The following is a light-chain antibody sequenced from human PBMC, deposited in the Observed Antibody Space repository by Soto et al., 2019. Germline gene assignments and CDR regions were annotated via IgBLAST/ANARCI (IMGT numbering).Light chain of an antibody. CDR1: SNEVGSYYP. J-gene: IGLJ1*01. Sequence: QSVLTQPASVSGSPGQSITISCSGTSNEVGSYYPVSWYQHHPGRAHQLIIYEDIKRPSGVSDRFYASMSGNTASLTISGLQADDEADYFCCSYAGRNTPYVFGTGTK. CDR2: EDI. V-gene: IGLV2-23*01. CDR3: CSYAGRNTPYV.